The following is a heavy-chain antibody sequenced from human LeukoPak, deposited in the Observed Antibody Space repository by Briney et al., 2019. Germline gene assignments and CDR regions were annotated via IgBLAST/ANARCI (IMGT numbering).Heavy chain of an antibody. V-gene: IGHV3-30*03. D-gene: IGHD6-6*01. CDR1: GFTFSSYG. J-gene: IGHJ6*02. CDR3: ARDLSIAALYYGMDV. Sequence: GGSLRLSCAASGFTFSSYGMHWVRQAPGKGLEWVAVISYDGSNKYYADSVKGRFTISRDNSKNTLYLQMNSLRAEDTAVYYCARDLSIAALYYGMDVWGQGTTVTVSS. CDR2: ISYDGSNK.